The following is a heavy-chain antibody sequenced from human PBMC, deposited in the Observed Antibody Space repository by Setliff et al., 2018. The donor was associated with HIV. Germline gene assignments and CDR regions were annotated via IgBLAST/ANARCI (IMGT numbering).Heavy chain of an antibody. J-gene: IGHJ4*02. V-gene: IGHV4-4*08. Sequence: PSETLSLTCSVSGISINGYYWSWIRQSPRTRLEWIGYVSSIGNTNYNPSLKSRVTISVDTSKNQLSLQLNSVTAADTAVYFCARTRAPYVFDFWGQGAQVTVS. CDR1: GISINGYY. CDR2: VSSIGNT. D-gene: IGHD3-16*01. CDR3: ARTRAPYVFDF.